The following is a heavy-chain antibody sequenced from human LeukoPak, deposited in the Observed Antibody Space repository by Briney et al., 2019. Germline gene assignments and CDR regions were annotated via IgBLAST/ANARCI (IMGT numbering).Heavy chain of an antibody. CDR1: GYTFTGYY. D-gene: IGHD4-23*01. CDR3: ARGGAGNYYYYGMDV. V-gene: IGHV1-2*04. Sequence: ASVKVSCKASGYTFTGYYMHWVRQAPGQGLEWKGWINPNSGGTNYAQKFQGWVTMTRDTSISTAYMELSRLRSDDTAVYYCARGGAGNYYYYGMDVWGQGTTVTVSS. J-gene: IGHJ6*02. CDR2: INPNSGGT.